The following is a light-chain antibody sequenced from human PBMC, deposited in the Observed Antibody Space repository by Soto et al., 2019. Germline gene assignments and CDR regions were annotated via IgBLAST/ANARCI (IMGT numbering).Light chain of an antibody. CDR3: SSYTSNSTLWV. J-gene: IGLJ3*02. CDR2: DVS. Sequence: QSALTQPASVSGSPGQSITISCTGTSSDVGGYNYVSWYQQHPGKAPKLMIYDVSNRPSGVSNRFSGSKSGNTASLTISGLHAEDEADYYCSSYTSNSTLWVFGGGTKLTVL. CDR1: SSDVGGYNY. V-gene: IGLV2-14*01.